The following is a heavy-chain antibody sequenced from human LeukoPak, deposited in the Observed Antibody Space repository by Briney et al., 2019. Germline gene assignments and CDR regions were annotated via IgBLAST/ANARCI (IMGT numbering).Heavy chain of an antibody. CDR3: ARGTLTAKTYYYDSSGYPRYGMDV. CDR1: GYTFTSYD. V-gene: IGHV1-8*01. CDR2: MNPNSGHT. D-gene: IGHD3-22*01. Sequence: GASVKVSCKASGYTFTSYDINWVRQATGQGLEWMGWMNPNSGHTGYAQKFQGRVTMTRNTSISTAYMELSSLRSEDTAVYYCARGTLTAKTYYYDSSGYPRYGMDVWGQGTTVNVSS. J-gene: IGHJ6*02.